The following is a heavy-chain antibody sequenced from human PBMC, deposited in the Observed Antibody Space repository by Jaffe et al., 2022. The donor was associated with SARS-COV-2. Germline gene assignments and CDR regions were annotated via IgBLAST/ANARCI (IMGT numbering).Heavy chain of an antibody. CDR3: ARIFSVYCTDPIDW. J-gene: IGHJ4*02. CDR1: GFSFTNYG. V-gene: IGHV3-23*01. CDR2: ICGSGSYT. D-gene: IGHD3-22*01. Sequence: EVQLLESGGGLIQPGGSLRLSCAVSGFSFTNYGFTWVRQAPGKGLEWVSSICGSGSYTYNADSLKGRFAISRDISKNTLYLQMNNLRAEDTALYYCARIFSVYCTDPIDWWGQGTLVTVSS.